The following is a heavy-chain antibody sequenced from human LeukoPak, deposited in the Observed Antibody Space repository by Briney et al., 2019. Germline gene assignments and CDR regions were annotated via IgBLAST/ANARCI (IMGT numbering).Heavy chain of an antibody. CDR3: AIGHQYSSVWSPLDY. Sequence: ASVKVSCKASGYTFTGYYMHWVRQAPGQGLEWRGWINPNSGGTNYAQKLQGRVTMTTDTSTSTAYMELRSLRSDDTAVYYCAIGHQYSSVWSPLDYWGQGTLVTVYS. CDR2: INPNSGGT. CDR1: GYTFTGYY. V-gene: IGHV1-2*02. D-gene: IGHD6-19*01. J-gene: IGHJ4*02.